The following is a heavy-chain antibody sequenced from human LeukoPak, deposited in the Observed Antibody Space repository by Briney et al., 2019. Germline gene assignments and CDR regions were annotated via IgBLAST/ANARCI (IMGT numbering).Heavy chain of an antibody. CDR2: IIPILGIA. V-gene: IGHV1-69*04. CDR1: GGTFSSYA. Sequence: ASVKVSCKASGGTFSSYAISWVRQAPGQGLEWMGRIIPILGIANYAQKFQGRVTITADKSTSTAYMELSSLTSEDTAVYYCARFGDCSSTSCPLDYWGQGTLVTVSS. D-gene: IGHD2-2*01. J-gene: IGHJ4*02. CDR3: ARFGDCSSTSCPLDY.